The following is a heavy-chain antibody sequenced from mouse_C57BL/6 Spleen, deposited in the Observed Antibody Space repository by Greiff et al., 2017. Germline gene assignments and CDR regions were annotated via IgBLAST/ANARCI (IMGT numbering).Heavy chain of an antibody. D-gene: IGHD2-1*01. Sequence: VQLQQPGAELVMPGASVKLSCKASGYTFTSYWMHWVKQRPGQGLEWIGEIDPSDSYTNYNQKFKGKSTLTVDKSSSTAYMQLSSLTSEDSAVYYCARNPSYGNYFAYWGQGTLVTVSA. CDR1: GYTFTSYW. J-gene: IGHJ3*01. CDR2: IDPSDSYT. V-gene: IGHV1-69*01. CDR3: ARNPSYGNYFAY.